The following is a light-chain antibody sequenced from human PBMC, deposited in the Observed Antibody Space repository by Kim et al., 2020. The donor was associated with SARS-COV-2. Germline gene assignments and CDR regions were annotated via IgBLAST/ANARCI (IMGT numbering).Light chain of an antibody. CDR1: QSVSSNY. J-gene: IGKJ1*01. Sequence: SPGEIATLSCRASQSVSSNYLAWYQQKPGQAPRLLIYGASSRATGIPDRFSGSGSGTDFTLTITRLEPEDFAVYYCQQYSSSPATFGQGTKLEI. CDR2: GAS. CDR3: QQYSSSPAT. V-gene: IGKV3-20*01.